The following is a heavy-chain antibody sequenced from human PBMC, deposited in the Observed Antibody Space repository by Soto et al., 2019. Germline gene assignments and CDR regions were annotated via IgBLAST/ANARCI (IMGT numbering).Heavy chain of an antibody. J-gene: IGHJ6*03. D-gene: IGHD2-2*01. Sequence: PSETLSLTYTVSGGSISSSSYYWGWIRQPPGKGLEWIGSIYYSGSTYYNPSLKSRVTISVDTSKNQFSLKLSSVTAADTAVYYCARLRIEYQLLSDYYYYYMDVWGKGTTVTVS. CDR2: IYYSGST. CDR3: ARLRIEYQLLSDYYYYYMDV. V-gene: IGHV4-39*01. CDR1: GGSISSSSYY.